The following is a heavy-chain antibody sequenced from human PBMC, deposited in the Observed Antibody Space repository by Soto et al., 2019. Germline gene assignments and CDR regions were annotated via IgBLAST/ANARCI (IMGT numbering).Heavy chain of an antibody. V-gene: IGHV1-24*01. CDR3: ATARPSNREPYYYYYYMDV. Sequence: ASVKVSCKVSGYTLTELSMHWVRQAPGKGLEWMGGFDPEDGETIYAQKFQGRVTMTGDTSTDTAYMELSSLRSEDTAVYYCATARPSNREPYYYYYYMDVWGKGTTLTVSS. CDR2: FDPEDGET. CDR1: GYTLTELS. D-gene: IGHD1-1*01. J-gene: IGHJ6*03.